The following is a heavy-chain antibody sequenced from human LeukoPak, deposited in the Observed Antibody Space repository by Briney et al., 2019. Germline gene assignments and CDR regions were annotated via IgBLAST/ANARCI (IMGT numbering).Heavy chain of an antibody. CDR2: INHSGST. J-gene: IGHJ6*03. V-gene: IGHV4-34*01. D-gene: IGHD6-19*01. CDR3: ARDVVAVAGTVNYMDV. CDR1: GGSFSGYY. Sequence: TSETLSLTCAVDGGSFSGYYWSWIRQPPGKGLEWIGEINHSGSTNYNPSLKSRVTISVDTSKNQFSLKLSSVTAADTAVYYCARDVVAVAGTVNYMDVWGKGTTVAVSS.